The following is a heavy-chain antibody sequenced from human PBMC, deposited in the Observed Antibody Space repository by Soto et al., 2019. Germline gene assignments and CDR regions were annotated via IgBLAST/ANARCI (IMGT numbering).Heavy chain of an antibody. CDR2: ISSSSSTI. D-gene: IGHD6-6*01. J-gene: IGHJ4*02. Sequence: EVQLVESGGGLVQPGGSLRLSCAASGFTFSSYSMNWVRQAPGKGLEWVSYISSSSSTIYYADSVKGRFTISRDNAKNSLYLQMNRLRDEDTAVYYFGREWLQLEPPGAFDYWGQGTLVTVSS. V-gene: IGHV3-48*02. CDR1: GFTFSSYS. CDR3: GREWLQLEPPGAFDY.